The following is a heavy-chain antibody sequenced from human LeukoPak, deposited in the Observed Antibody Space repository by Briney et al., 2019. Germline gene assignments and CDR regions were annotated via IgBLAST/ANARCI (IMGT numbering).Heavy chain of an antibody. CDR3: ARGPESSGYYTFDF. CDR2: IYISGST. CDR1: GASISSFY. D-gene: IGHD3-22*01. V-gene: IGHV4-4*07. J-gene: IGHJ4*02. Sequence: KPSETLSLTCTVSGASISSFYWSWIRQPAGKGLEWNGRIYISGSTNYNPSLKSRVTMSLDTSKNQFSLKLTSVTAADTAVYYCARGPESSGYYTFDFWGQGTLVTVSS.